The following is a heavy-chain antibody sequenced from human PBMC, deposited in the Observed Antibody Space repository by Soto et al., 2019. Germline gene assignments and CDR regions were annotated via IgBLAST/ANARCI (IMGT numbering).Heavy chain of an antibody. CDR1: GFTFGTYA. D-gene: IGHD3-16*01. CDR3: ARDGVLGDKLNFDY. CDR2: ISYDGTIK. Sequence: GGSLRLSCAASGFTFGTYAMHWVRQAPGKGPEWVAVISYDGTIKYYGDSVKGRFTVSRDNSKNTLYLQMNSLRAEDTAVYYCARDGVLGDKLNFDYWGQGTLVTVSS. J-gene: IGHJ4*02. V-gene: IGHV3-30-3*01.